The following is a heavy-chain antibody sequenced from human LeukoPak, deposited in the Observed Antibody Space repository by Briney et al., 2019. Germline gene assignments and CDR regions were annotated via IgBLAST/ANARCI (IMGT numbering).Heavy chain of an antibody. D-gene: IGHD4-17*01. Sequence: SETLSLTCAVYGGSFSGYYWSWIRQPPGKGLEWIGEINHSGSTNYNPSLKSRVTISVDTSKNQFSLKLSSVTAADTAVYYCARTSYTNDYGDYRRKYYYYYYYVDVWGKGTTVTISS. J-gene: IGHJ6*03. V-gene: IGHV4-34*01. CDR2: INHSGST. CDR1: GGSFSGYY. CDR3: ARTSYTNDYGDYRRKYYYYYYYVDV.